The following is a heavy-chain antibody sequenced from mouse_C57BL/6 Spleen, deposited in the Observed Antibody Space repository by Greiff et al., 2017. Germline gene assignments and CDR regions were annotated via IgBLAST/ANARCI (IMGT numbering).Heavy chain of an antibody. CDR1: GFTFSDYG. Sequence: EVQLVESGGGLVKPGGSLKLSCAASGFTFSDYGMHWVRQAPEKGLEWVAYISSGSSTIYYADTVKGRFTISRDNAKNTLLLQMTSLRSEDTAMYYCARGTYYSNPYWYFDVWGTGTTVTVSS. CDR3: ARGTYYSNPYWYFDV. D-gene: IGHD2-5*01. J-gene: IGHJ1*03. CDR2: ISSGSSTI. V-gene: IGHV5-17*01.